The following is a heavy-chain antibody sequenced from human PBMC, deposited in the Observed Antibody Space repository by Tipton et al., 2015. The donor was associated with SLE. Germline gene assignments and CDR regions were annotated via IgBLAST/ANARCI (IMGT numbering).Heavy chain of an antibody. CDR2: IYPGDSDT. V-gene: IGHV5-51*03. Sequence: QSGAEVKKPGESLKISCQGSGYTFTNYWIGWVRQMPGKGLEWMGIIYPGDSDTRYSPSFQGQVTISADKSITTAYLQWSSLKASDTAMYYCARTYYDFWSGYYKAPYFDYWGQGTLVTVSS. CDR3: ARTYYDFWSGYYKAPYFDY. J-gene: IGHJ4*02. D-gene: IGHD3-3*01. CDR1: GYTFTNYW.